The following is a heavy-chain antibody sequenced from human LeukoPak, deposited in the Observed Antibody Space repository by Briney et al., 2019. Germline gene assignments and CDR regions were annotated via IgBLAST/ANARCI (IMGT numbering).Heavy chain of an antibody. CDR1: GFTVSDNY. D-gene: IGHD3-22*01. CDR3: ASAWHLGIVVVMLDS. Sequence: GGSLRLSCAASGFTVSDNYMGWVRQAPGKGLEWVSVIYSGGSTNYADSVKGRFTISRDNSKNTLYLQMNSLRVEDTAVYYCASAWHLGIVVVMLDSWGQGTLVTVSS. J-gene: IGHJ4*02. CDR2: IYSGGST. V-gene: IGHV3-66*01.